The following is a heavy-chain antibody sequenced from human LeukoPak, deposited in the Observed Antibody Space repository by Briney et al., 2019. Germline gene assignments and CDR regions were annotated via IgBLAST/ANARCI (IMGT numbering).Heavy chain of an antibody. CDR2: ISSSGDNR. V-gene: IGHV3-23*01. CDR3: AKGYQVLPDC. D-gene: IGHD2-2*01. Sequence: GESLRLSCVASGSIFSSFGMNWVRQAPGKGLEWVSTISSSGDNRNHADSVKGRFTISRDNSKNTLYLQMNSLRAEDTALYYCAKGYQVLPDCWGQGTLVTVSP. J-gene: IGHJ4*02. CDR1: GSIFSSFG.